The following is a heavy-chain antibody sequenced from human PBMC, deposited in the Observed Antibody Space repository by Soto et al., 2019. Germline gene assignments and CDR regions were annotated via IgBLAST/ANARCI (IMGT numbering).Heavy chain of an antibody. J-gene: IGHJ6*02. D-gene: IGHD2-15*01. CDR2: ISYDGSNK. Sequence: QLQLVESGGGVVQPGRSLRLSCAASGSTFSNYIMHWVRQAPGKGLEWVAFISYDGSNKDYADSVEGRFTISRANSKNTMYLQLSGLRPEDTAVYYCAGGDNYYALGVWCQGTTVTVSS. V-gene: IGHV3-30-3*01. CDR1: GSTFSNYI. CDR3: AGGDNYYALGV.